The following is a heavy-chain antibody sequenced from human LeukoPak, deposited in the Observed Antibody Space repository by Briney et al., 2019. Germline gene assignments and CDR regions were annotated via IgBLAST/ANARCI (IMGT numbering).Heavy chain of an antibody. V-gene: IGHV3-11*04. Sequence: AGGSLRLSCAASGFTFSDYYISWIRQAPGRGLEWVSYISTSGTNIYYADSVKGRFTFSRDNAKNSLLLQMNSLRAEDTAVYYCATAASFTSVGAFDMWGQGTMATVSS. CDR3: ATAASFTSVGAFDM. CDR2: ISTSGTNI. J-gene: IGHJ3*02. CDR1: GFTFSDYY. D-gene: IGHD3-3*01.